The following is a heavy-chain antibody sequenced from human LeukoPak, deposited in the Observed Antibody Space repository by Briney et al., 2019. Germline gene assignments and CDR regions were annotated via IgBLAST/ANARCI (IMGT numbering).Heavy chain of an antibody. CDR3: ARNPPETGDFNY. J-gene: IGHJ4*02. Sequence: ASVTVSCTASAYTFTNYYMYWVRQAPGQGLEWMGIINPSGGSTSYAQKFQGRVTMTRDTSTSTVYMELSSLRSEDTAVYYCARNPPETGDFNYWGRGTLVTVSS. CDR1: AYTFTNYY. D-gene: IGHD7-27*01. V-gene: IGHV1-46*01. CDR2: INPSGGST.